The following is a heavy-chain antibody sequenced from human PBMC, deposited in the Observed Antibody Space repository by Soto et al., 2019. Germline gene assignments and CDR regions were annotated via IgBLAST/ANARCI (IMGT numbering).Heavy chain of an antibody. Sequence: GGPLRLSCAASGFTFSSYWMSWVRQAPGKGLEWVANIKQDGSEKYYVDSVKGRFTISRDNAKNSLYLQMNSLRAEDTAVYYCAREKSGYGERPLLTYYYYMDVWGKGTTVTVSS. D-gene: IGHD4-17*01. V-gene: IGHV3-7*01. CDR3: AREKSGYGERPLLTYYYYMDV. CDR2: IKQDGSEK. J-gene: IGHJ6*03. CDR1: GFTFSSYW.